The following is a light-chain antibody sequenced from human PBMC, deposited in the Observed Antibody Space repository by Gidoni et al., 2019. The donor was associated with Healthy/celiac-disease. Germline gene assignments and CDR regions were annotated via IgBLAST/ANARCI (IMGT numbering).Light chain of an antibody. CDR2: AAS. J-gene: IGKJ2*04. V-gene: IGKV1-39*01. Sequence: IQLPQPPSSLSASVRDRVTITCRASQSISSYLNWYQQKPGKAPKLLIYAASSLQSGVPSRFSGSGSGIDFTVTISSLQPEDFATYYCQQSYSTPRCSFGQGTKLEIK. CDR3: QQSYSTPRCS. CDR1: QSISSY.